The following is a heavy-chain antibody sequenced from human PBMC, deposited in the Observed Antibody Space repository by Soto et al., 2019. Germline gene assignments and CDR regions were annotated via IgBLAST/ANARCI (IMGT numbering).Heavy chain of an antibody. D-gene: IGHD1-26*01. CDR1: GYTLTELS. V-gene: IGHV1-24*01. CDR3: ATGRSVGATTDAFDI. CDR2: FDPEDGET. Sequence: GPSVKVSCKVSGYTLTELSMHWVRQAPGKGLEWMGGFDPEDGETIYAQKFQGRVTMTEDTSTDTAYMELSSLRSEDTAVYYCATGRSVGATTDAFDIWGQGTMVTVSS. J-gene: IGHJ3*02.